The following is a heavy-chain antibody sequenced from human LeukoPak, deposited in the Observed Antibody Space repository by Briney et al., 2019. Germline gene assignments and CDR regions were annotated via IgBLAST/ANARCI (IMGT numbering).Heavy chain of an antibody. CDR3: ARGDAFSGDH. J-gene: IGHJ4*02. CDR2: IHPEGNEK. CDR1: GFTFSNFW. Sequence: GGSLRLSCAVSGFTFSNFWMSWVRQAPGRGLEWVANIHPEGNEKYHVESVKGRFTISRDNAKNSLFLQMNGLRVENTAVYYCARGDAFSGDHWGQGTLVTVSS. V-gene: IGHV3-7*04.